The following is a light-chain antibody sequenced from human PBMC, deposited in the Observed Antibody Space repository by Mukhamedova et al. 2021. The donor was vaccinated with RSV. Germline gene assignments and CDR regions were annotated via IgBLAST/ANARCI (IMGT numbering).Light chain of an antibody. V-gene: IGKV1-39*01. CDR3: QQSSATPRS. CDR2: FAS. J-gene: IGKJ2*03. Sequence: IGRSVNWYQQKPGRAPKLLIYFASTLQSDIPSRFSGSGSGTDFILTINNLQPEDFATYFCQQSSATPRSFGQGTKLQIK. CDR1: IGRS.